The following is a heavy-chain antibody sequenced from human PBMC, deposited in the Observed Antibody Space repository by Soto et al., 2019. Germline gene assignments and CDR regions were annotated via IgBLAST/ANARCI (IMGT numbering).Heavy chain of an antibody. Sequence: PGGSLRLSCASSVFTFSAFGIHCVRHSPGKGLEWVAVISYDGSHQYYAESVKGRFTISGDNSKNTLFLQMNSLRVEDTAVYYCGTDIVHYYYGMEVWGQGTTVSVSS. CDR3: GTDIVHYYYGMEV. CDR2: ISYDGSHQ. D-gene: IGHD3-16*02. J-gene: IGHJ6*01. V-gene: IGHV3-30*03. CDR1: VFTFSAFG.